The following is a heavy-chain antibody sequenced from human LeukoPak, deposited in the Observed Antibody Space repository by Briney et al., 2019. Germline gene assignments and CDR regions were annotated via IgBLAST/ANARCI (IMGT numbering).Heavy chain of an antibody. J-gene: IGHJ4*02. V-gene: IGHV3-23*01. Sequence: GGSLRLSCAASGFTFSDYYMSWIRQAPGKGLEWVSAISGSGGSTYYADSVKGRFTISRDNSKNTLYLQMNSLRAEDTAVYYCAKASAMIVVVSKHFDYWGQGTLVTVSS. CDR1: GFTFSDYY. CDR3: AKASAMIVVVSKHFDY. CDR2: ISGSGGST. D-gene: IGHD3-22*01.